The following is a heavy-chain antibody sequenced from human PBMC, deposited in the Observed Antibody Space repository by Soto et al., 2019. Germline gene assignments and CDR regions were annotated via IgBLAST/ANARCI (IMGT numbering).Heavy chain of an antibody. J-gene: IGHJ4*02. CDR2: LIDAGTDT. Sequence: EVLLLDSGGHLVQPGGSLRLSCEASGFTFSSYAMNWVRQAPGERLEWVASLIDAGTDTYYADSVKGRFTISRDNSSSTVYLQMSSLRAEDTAIYYCVKGSRGRCSGATCYPFDSWGQGTLVIVSS. CDR1: GFTFSSYA. CDR3: VKGSRGRCSGATCYPFDS. D-gene: IGHD2-15*01. V-gene: IGHV3-23*01.